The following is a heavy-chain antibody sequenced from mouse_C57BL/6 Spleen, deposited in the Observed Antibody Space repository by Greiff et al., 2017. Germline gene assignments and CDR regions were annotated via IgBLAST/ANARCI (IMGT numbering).Heavy chain of an antibody. Sequence: QVQLQQPGAELVKPGASVKLSCKASGYTFTSYWMHWVKQRPGQGLEWIGMIHPNSGSTNYNEKFKSKATLTVDKSSSTAYMQLSSLTSEDSAVYYCARVGTTVVRSFDYWGQGTTLTVSS. J-gene: IGHJ2*01. CDR3: ARVGTTVVRSFDY. CDR1: GYTFTSYW. V-gene: IGHV1-64*01. D-gene: IGHD1-1*01. CDR2: IHPNSGST.